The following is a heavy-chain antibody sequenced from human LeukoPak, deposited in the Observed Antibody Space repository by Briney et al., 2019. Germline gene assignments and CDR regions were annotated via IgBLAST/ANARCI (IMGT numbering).Heavy chain of an antibody. CDR1: GFTFSNAW. D-gene: IGHD4-17*01. CDR2: IKSRTDGGTT. Sequence: GGSLRLSCAASGFTFSNAWMTWVRQAPGKGLKWVGRIKSRTDGGTTDYAAPVKGRFAISRDDSKDTLYLQMNSLKTEDIAVYYCATEYYGAYNYWGQGTLVTVSS. J-gene: IGHJ4*02. CDR3: ATEYYGAYNY. V-gene: IGHV3-15*01.